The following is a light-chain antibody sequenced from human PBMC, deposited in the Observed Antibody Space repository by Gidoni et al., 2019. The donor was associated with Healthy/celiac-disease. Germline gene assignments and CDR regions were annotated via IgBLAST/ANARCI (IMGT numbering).Light chain of an antibody. V-gene: IGKV3-11*01. CDR3: YSAPGYT. CDR1: QSVISY. Sequence: EIVFPQSPAPLALSPGATATLSRRASQSVISYLAWYQQKPGQAPRLLIYDASNRATGIPARCSGSGSGTDFTITISSLEPEDFAVYHCYSAPGYTFGQGTKLEIK. J-gene: IGKJ2*01. CDR2: DAS.